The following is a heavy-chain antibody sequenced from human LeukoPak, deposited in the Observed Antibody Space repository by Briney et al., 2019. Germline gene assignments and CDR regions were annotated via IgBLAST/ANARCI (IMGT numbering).Heavy chain of an antibody. V-gene: IGHV4-59*01. CDR3: ARERIYYGSGSYYDH. CDR2: IYYTGST. CDR1: GGSISSYY. Sequence: SETLSLTCTVSGGSISSYYWSWIRQPPGKGLEWIGYIYYTGSTNYNPSLKSRVTMSVDTSKNQFSLRLSSVTAADTAVYYCARERIYYGSGSYYDHWGQGTLVTVSS. D-gene: IGHD3-10*01. J-gene: IGHJ4*02.